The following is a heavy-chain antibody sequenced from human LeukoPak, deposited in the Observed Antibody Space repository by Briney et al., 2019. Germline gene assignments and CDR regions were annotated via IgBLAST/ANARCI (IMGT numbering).Heavy chain of an antibody. CDR3: ARTTEAHSWRTRYYDYYMDV. Sequence: TSETLSLTCTVSGGSISSYYWSWIRQPPGKGLEWIGYIYYSGSTNYNPSLKSRVTISVDTSKKQFSLKLSSVTAADTAVYYCARTTEAHSWRTRYYDYYMDVWGKGTTVTVSS. CDR2: IYYSGST. D-gene: IGHD6-13*01. V-gene: IGHV4-59*01. J-gene: IGHJ6*03. CDR1: GGSISSYY.